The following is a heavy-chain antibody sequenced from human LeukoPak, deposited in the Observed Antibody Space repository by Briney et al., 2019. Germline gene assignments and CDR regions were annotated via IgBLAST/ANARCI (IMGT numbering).Heavy chain of an antibody. Sequence: GSLRLSCAASGFIFSTYGMYWVRQAPGKGREWVAFIRHDGSIKNYADSVKGRSTISRDNSKNTLYLQMNSLRAEDTAVYYCAKDSLADIDYWGQGTLVTVSS. CDR1: GFIFSTYG. D-gene: IGHD3-16*01. V-gene: IGHV3-30*02. J-gene: IGHJ4*02. CDR2: IRHDGSIK. CDR3: AKDSLADIDY.